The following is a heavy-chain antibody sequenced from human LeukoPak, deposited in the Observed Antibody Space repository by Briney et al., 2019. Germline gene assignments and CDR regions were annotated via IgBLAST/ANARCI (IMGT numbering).Heavy chain of an antibody. V-gene: IGHV4-61*02. CDR2: IYTSGST. Sequence: PSETLSLTCTVSGGSISSGSYYWSWIRQPAGKGLEWIGRIYTSGSTNYNPSLKSRVTMSVDTSKNQFSLKLSSVTAADTAVYYCARGGGGSYLFDYWGQGTLVTVSS. D-gene: IGHD1-26*01. J-gene: IGHJ4*02. CDR3: ARGGGGSYLFDY. CDR1: GGSISSGSYY.